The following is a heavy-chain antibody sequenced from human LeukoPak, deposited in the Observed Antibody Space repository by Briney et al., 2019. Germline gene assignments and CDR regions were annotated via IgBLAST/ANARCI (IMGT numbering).Heavy chain of an antibody. D-gene: IGHD3-10*01. Sequence: GGSPRLSCAASGFTFDDYAMHWVRQAPGKGLEWVSGISWNSGSIGYADSVKGRFTISRDNAKNSLYLQMNSLRAEDTALYYCAKDVDRGVIEDAFDIWGQGTMVTVSS. CDR3: AKDVDRGVIEDAFDI. V-gene: IGHV3-9*01. CDR1: GFTFDDYA. J-gene: IGHJ3*02. CDR2: ISWNSGSI.